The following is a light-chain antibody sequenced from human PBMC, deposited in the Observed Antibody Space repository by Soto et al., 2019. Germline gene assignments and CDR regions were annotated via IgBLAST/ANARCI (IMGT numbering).Light chain of an antibody. J-gene: IGKJ1*01. CDR2: DVS. V-gene: IGKV3-15*01. Sequence: EIVMTQSPATLAVSPGERATLSCRASQVVNSRLAWYQQKPGQAPRLLIYDVSTRASDTPARFSGSGSGTEFTLTISSLQSEDFAIYYCQQYTDWPPWTFGQGTKVEIK. CDR1: QVVNSR. CDR3: QQYTDWPPWT.